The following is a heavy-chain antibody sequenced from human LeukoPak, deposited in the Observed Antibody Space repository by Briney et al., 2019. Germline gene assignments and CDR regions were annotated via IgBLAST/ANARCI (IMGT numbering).Heavy chain of an antibody. Sequence: SETLSLTCTVSGGSISSYYWSWIRQPPGKGLEWIGYIYYSGSTNYNPSLKSRVIISVDTSKNQFSLKLSSVTAADTAVYYCARGYCSGGSCYSYYYYSYMDVWGKGTTVTVSS. J-gene: IGHJ6*03. V-gene: IGHV4-59*12. D-gene: IGHD2-15*01. CDR2: IYYSGST. CDR3: ARGYCSGGSCYSYYYYSYMDV. CDR1: GGSISSYY.